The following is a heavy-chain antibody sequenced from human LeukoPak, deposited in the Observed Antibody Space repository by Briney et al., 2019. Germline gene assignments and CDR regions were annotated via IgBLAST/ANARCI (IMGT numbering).Heavy chain of an antibody. D-gene: IGHD3-16*01. V-gene: IGHV4-30-2*01. CDR2: IYHSGST. CDR1: GGSISSGGYY. J-gene: IGHJ4*02. Sequence: SETLSLTCTVSGGSISSGGYYWSWIRQPPGKGLEWIGYIYHSGSTNYNPSLKSRVTISVDKSKNQFSLKLSSVTAADTAVYYCARAPAGDYVWGSYRLDYWGQGTLVTVSS. CDR3: ARAPAGDYVWGSYRLDY.